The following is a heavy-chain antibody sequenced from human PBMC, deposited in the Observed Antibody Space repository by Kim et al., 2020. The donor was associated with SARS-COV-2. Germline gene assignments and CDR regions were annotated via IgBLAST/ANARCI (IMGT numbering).Heavy chain of an antibody. CDR1: GGSISSSSYY. J-gene: IGHJ3*02. Sequence: SETLSLTCTVSGGSISSSSYYWGWIRQPPGKGLEWIGSIYYSGSTYYNPSLKSRVTISVDTSKNQFSLKLSSVTAADTAVYYCARGRYYGSGSYNAFDIWGQGTMVTVSS. V-gene: IGHV4-39*01. D-gene: IGHD3-10*01. CDR2: IYYSGST. CDR3: ARGRYYGSGSYNAFDI.